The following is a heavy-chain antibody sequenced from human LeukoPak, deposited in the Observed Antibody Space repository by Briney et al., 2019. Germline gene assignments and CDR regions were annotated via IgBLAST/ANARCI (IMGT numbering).Heavy chain of an antibody. J-gene: IGHJ4*02. D-gene: IGHD1-26*01. Sequence: GGSLRLSCAASGFTFSSYAMHWVRQAPGKGLEWISGISGSGASTYYADSVKGRFTISRDDSRNTLYLQMNSLRGDDTAVYYCAKDVGKWESLHFFDYWGQGTLVTVSS. CDR1: GFTFSSYA. CDR2: ISGSGAST. CDR3: AKDVGKWESLHFFDY. V-gene: IGHV3-23*01.